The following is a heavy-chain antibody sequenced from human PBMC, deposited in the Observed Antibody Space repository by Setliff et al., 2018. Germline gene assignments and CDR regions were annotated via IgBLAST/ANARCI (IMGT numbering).Heavy chain of an antibody. J-gene: IGHJ5*02. CDR2: ISANSNYI. Sequence: LRLSCAASGFNLNVYTMEWVRQAPGKGLEWVSSISANSNYIYKADSLKGRLTVSRDNSKNSLYLQMNSLRAEDTAVYYCARDLIRGAPNWFDPWGQGTLVTVSS. D-gene: IGHD3-10*01. CDR3: ARDLIRGAPNWFDP. V-gene: IGHV3-21*01. CDR1: GFNLNVYT.